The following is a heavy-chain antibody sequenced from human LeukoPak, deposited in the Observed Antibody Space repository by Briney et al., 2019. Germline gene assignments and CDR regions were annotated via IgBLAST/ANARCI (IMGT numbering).Heavy chain of an antibody. D-gene: IGHD3-10*01. V-gene: IGHV4-34*01. Sequence: SETLSLTCAVYGGSFSGYYWSWIRQPPGKGLEWIGEINHSGSTNYNPSLKSRVTISVDTSKNQFSLKLSSVAAADTAVYYCARITMGLIDAFDIWGQGTMVTVSS. CDR1: GGSFSGYY. CDR3: ARITMGLIDAFDI. CDR2: INHSGST. J-gene: IGHJ3*02.